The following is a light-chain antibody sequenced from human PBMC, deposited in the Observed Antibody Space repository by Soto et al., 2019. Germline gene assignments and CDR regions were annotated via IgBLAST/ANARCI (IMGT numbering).Light chain of an antibody. J-gene: IGLJ1*01. Sequence: QSALTQPASVSGSPGQSITISCTGTSSDVGGYNYVSLYQQHPGKAPKLMIYEVSNRPSGVSNRFSGYKSGNTASLTISGLKAEDEADSYCSSYTSSSIDYVFGTVTKLTVL. V-gene: IGLV2-14*01. CDR3: SSYTSSSIDYV. CDR2: EVS. CDR1: SSDVGGYNY.